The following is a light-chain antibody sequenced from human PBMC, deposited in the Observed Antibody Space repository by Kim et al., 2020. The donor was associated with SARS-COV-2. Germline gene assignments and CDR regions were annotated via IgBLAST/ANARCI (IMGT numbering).Light chain of an antibody. V-gene: IGKV3-20*01. CDR1: RSGSSSY. CDR3: QQYGSSPPYT. CDR2: GAS. J-gene: IGKJ2*01. Sequence: SPGERAAPSCRASRSGSSSYLAWYQQKPGQAPRLLIYGASSRATGIPDRFSGSGSGTDFTLTISRLEPEDFAVYYCQQYGSSPPYTFGQGTKLEI.